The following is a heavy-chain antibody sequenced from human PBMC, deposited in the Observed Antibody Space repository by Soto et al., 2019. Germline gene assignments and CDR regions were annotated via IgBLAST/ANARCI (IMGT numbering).Heavy chain of an antibody. CDR3: ARSDVVTATYYYYYGMDV. CDR1: GVTLTSYA. Sequence: PXGSLRLSCAASGVTLTSYAMTWVRQVPGEGLHWVSSISKSGDSTYYADSVKGRFTTSRDNSKNSLYLQMNSLRAEDTAVYYCARSDVVTATYYYYYGMDVWGQGTTVTVSS. D-gene: IGHD2-21*02. J-gene: IGHJ6*02. V-gene: IGHV3-23*01. CDR2: ISKSGDST.